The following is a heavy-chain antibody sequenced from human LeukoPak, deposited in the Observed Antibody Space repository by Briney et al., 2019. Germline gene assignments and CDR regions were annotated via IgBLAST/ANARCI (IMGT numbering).Heavy chain of an antibody. CDR3: AKGATYYYDSSGSYYGDY. V-gene: IGHV3-23*01. Sequence: PGGSLSLYCAASGFTFSSYAMSWVRQAPGKGLEWVSAISGSGGSTYYADSGKGRFTISRDNSKNTLYLQMNSLRAEDTAVYYCAKGATYYYDSSGSYYGDYWGQGTLVTVSS. CDR2: ISGSGGST. CDR1: GFTFSSYA. J-gene: IGHJ4*02. D-gene: IGHD3-22*01.